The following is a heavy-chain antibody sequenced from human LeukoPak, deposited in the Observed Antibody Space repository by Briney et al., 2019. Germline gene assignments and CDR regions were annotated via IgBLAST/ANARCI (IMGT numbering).Heavy chain of an antibody. Sequence: QPGGSLRLSCAASGFPFSIYEMNWVRQAPGKGLEWVSYISSSGSTIYYADSVKGRFTISRDNAKNSLYLQMNMLRAEDTAVYYCARQQHYSGYNSLDAFDIWGQGTMVTVSS. V-gene: IGHV3-48*03. CDR3: ARQQHYSGYNSLDAFDI. CDR1: GFPFSIYE. J-gene: IGHJ3*02. CDR2: ISSSGSTI. D-gene: IGHD5-12*01.